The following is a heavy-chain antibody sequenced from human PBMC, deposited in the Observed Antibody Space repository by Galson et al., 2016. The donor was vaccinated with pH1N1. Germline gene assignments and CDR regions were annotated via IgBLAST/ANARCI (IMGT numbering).Heavy chain of an antibody. D-gene: IGHD1-26*01. V-gene: IGHV3-7*01. CDR3: VRDKKVGATSFDS. CDR2: ISQHGGER. CDR1: GLTFNKVW. J-gene: IGHJ4*02. Sequence: SLRLSCAVSGLTFNKVWLSWVRQAPGKGPEWVATISQHGGERYYVDSVKGRFKISRDNAKNSLDLQMDNLGAEDTARYFCVRDKKVGATSFDSWGPGTRVTVSS.